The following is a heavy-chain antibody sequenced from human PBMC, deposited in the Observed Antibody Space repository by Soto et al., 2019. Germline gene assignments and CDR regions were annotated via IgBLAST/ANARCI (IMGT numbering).Heavy chain of an antibody. V-gene: IGHV3-66*04. Sequence: ESGGGLVQPGGSLRLSCAASGFTVSSNYMSWVRQAPGKGLEWVSVIYSGGSTYYADSVKGRFTISRDNSKNTLYLQMNSLRAEDTAVYYCARPYYDILTGYSPVLDYWGQGTLVTVSS. J-gene: IGHJ4*02. CDR1: GFTVSSNY. D-gene: IGHD3-9*01. CDR2: IYSGGST. CDR3: ARPYYDILTGYSPVLDY.